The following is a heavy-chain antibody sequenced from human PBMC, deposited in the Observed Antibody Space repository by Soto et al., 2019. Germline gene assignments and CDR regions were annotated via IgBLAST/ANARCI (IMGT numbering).Heavy chain of an antibody. D-gene: IGHD2-15*01. J-gene: IGHJ6*01. CDR3: SRAGFRSSSDPYYYSYGMHV. CDR2: INHSGST. CDR1: GGSFSGDY. V-gene: IGHV4-34*01. Sequence: PSETLSLTCAVYGGSFSGDYWSWVRQPPGKGLEWIGEINHSGSTNYNPSLKSRVTISVDTSKNHFSLKLSSVTAAATAVYYCSRAGFRSSSDPYYYSYGMHVWGQ.